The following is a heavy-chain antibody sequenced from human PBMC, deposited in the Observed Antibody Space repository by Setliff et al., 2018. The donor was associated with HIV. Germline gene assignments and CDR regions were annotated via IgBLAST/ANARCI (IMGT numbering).Heavy chain of an antibody. D-gene: IGHD2-8*01. J-gene: IGHJ3*01. CDR3: ATKVYCTNGVCLDAFDL. CDR1: GGTFSSHA. V-gene: IGHV1-2*06. Sequence: GASVKVSCKASGGTFSSHAISWVRQAPGQGLEWTGRINPNSGGTNHAQKFQGRVTMTRDTSSSTAYMELSRLRSDDTAVYYCATKVYCTNGVCLDAFDLWGQGTMVTVSS. CDR2: INPNSGGT.